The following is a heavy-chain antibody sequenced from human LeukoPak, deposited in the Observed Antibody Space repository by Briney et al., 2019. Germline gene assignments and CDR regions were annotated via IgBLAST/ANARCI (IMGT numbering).Heavy chain of an antibody. Sequence: PGGSLRLSCAASGFTFSSYAMSWVRQAPGKGLEWVSAISGSGGSTYYADSVKGRFTVSRDNSKNTLYLQMNSLRAEDTAVYYCAKDPYGDYVNWFDPWGQGTLVTVSS. J-gene: IGHJ5*02. V-gene: IGHV3-23*01. CDR2: ISGSGGST. CDR3: AKDPYGDYVNWFDP. D-gene: IGHD4-17*01. CDR1: GFTFSSYA.